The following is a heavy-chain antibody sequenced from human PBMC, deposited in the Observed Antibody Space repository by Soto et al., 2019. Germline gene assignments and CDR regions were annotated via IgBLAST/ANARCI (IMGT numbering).Heavy chain of an antibody. CDR2: IYHSGST. Sequence: ASETLSLTCAVSGGSISSSNWWRWVRQPPGKGLEWIGEIYHSGSTNYNPSLKSRVTISVDKSKNQFSLKLSSVTAADTAVYYCARRGDILAQTPLPFDYWGQGTLVTVSS. D-gene: IGHD3-9*01. J-gene: IGHJ4*02. CDR3: ARRGDILAQTPLPFDY. CDR1: GGSISSSNW. V-gene: IGHV4-4*02.